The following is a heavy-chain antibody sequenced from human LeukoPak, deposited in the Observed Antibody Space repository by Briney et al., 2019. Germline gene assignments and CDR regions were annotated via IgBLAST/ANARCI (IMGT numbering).Heavy chain of an antibody. V-gene: IGHV3-21*01. CDR1: GFTFSNYS. J-gene: IGHJ5*02. Sequence: GGSLRLSCVASGFTFSNYSMNWVRQAPGKGLEWVSSITTSSSYIYYADSVRGRFTISRDDAKNSLYLQMNSLRAEDTAVYYCARDPAAAGTVWLDPWGQGTLVTVSS. CDR3: ARDPAAAGTVWLDP. CDR2: ITTSSSYI. D-gene: IGHD6-13*01.